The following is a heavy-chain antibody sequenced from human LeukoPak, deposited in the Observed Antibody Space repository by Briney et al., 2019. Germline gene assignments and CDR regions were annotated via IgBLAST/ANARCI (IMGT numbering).Heavy chain of an antibody. V-gene: IGHV4-59*01. CDR3: ARGYLYSSSWPHFDY. CDR1: GGSISSYY. Sequence: PSETLSLTCTVSGGSISSYYWSWIRQPPGKGLEWIGYIYYSGSTNYSPSLKSRVTISVDTSKNQFSLKLSSVTAADTAVYYCARGYLYSSSWPHFDYWGQGTLVTVSS. D-gene: IGHD6-13*01. CDR2: IYYSGST. J-gene: IGHJ4*02.